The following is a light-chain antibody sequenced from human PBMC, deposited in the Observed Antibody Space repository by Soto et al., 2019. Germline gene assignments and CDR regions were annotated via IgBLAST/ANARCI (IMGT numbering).Light chain of an antibody. V-gene: IGLV2-18*02. Sequence: QSALTQPPSVSGSPGQSVTISCTGTSSDVGKYDRVSWYQQPPGTAPRLIMYEVTNRPSGVPARFSGSKSGNTASLTISGLQAEDEADYFCSSYTSARRYVFGAGTKVTVL. J-gene: IGLJ1*01. CDR3: SSYTSARRYV. CDR2: EVT. CDR1: SSDVGKYDR.